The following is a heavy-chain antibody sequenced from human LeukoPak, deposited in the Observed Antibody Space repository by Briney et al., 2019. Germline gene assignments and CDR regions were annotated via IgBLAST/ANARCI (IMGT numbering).Heavy chain of an antibody. V-gene: IGHV4-39*07. J-gene: IGHJ4*02. D-gene: IGHD3-3*01. CDR3: ARAPSQSLAYYDFWSGYAYPYFDY. CDR1: GDSINSGDYY. Sequence: PSGTLSLTCTVSGDSINSGDYYWGWIRQPPGKGLEWIGSIYYSGSTYYNPSLKSRVTISVDTSKNQFSLKLSSVTAADTAVYYCARAPSQSLAYYDFWSGYAYPYFDYWGQGTLVTVSS. CDR2: IYYSGST.